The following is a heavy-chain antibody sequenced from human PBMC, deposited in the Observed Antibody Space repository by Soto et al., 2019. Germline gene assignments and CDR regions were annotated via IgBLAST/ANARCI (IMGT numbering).Heavy chain of an antibody. Sequence: EVQLVESGGGLFQPGGSLRLSCAGSGFTFSDHYMDWVRQAPWKGLEWVGHTRSKFNIYTTDSAASVKGRFIISRDNARNSWYLQMNSLKTEDTAVYYCGRTLGYDSSGSYIDGFKFWGQGTMVTVS. J-gene: IGHJ3*01. CDR2: TRSKFNIYTT. V-gene: IGHV3-72*01. CDR1: GFTFSDHY. CDR3: GRTLGYDSSGSYIDGFKF. D-gene: IGHD3-22*01.